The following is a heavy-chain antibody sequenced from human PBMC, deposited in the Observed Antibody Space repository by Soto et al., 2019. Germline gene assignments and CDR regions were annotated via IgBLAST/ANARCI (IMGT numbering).Heavy chain of an antibody. V-gene: IGHV4-59*01. CDR2: IYYTGST. CDR1: GDSMSTYY. CDR3: ASSSFLRSGDLFHGLDV. Sequence: SETLSLTCTVSGDSMSTYYWSWIRQPPGKGLEWVGYIYYTGSTNYNPSLKSRVTVSIDTSKNQFSLILSSVTAADTAVYYCASSSFLRSGDLFHGLDVWGQGTTVTVSS. D-gene: IGHD3-10*01. J-gene: IGHJ6*02.